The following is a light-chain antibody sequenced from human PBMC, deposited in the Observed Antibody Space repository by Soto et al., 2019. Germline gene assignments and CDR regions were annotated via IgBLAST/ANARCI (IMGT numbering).Light chain of an antibody. CDR2: GAS. CDR1: QSVSSSY. Sequence: EIGLTQSPGTLSLSPGERATRACRASQSVSSSYLAWYQQKPGRAPRLLIYGASSRATGIPDRFSGSGSGTDFTLTISRLEPEDFAVYYCQQYVEAFGQGTKLEIK. J-gene: IGKJ2*01. CDR3: QQYVEA. V-gene: IGKV3-20*01.